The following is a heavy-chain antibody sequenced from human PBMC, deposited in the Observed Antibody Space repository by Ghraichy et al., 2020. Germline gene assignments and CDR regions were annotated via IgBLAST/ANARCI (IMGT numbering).Heavy chain of an antibody. D-gene: IGHD3-22*01. V-gene: IGHV3-23*01. CDR3: AKGGYYYDSSGYGY. Sequence: GGSLRLSCAASGFTFSSYAMSWVRQAPGKGLEWVSAISGSGGSTYYADSVKGRFTISRDNSKNTLYLQMNSLRAEDTAVYYCAKGGYYYDSSGYGYLGQGTLVTVSS. CDR2: ISGSGGST. J-gene: IGHJ4*02. CDR1: GFTFSSYA.